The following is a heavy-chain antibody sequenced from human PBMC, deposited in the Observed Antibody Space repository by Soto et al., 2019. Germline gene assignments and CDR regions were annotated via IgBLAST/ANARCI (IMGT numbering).Heavy chain of an antibody. CDR3: AMVTMIVVVIGVVYYFDY. Sequence: QVQLVQSGAEVKKPGASVKVSCKASGYTFTGYYMHWVRQAPGQGLEWMGWINPNSGGTNYAQKFQGRVTMTRDTSISTAYMELSRLRSDDTAVYYCAMVTMIVVVIGVVYYFDYWGQGTLVTVSS. CDR1: GYTFTGYY. CDR2: INPNSGGT. V-gene: IGHV1-2*02. J-gene: IGHJ4*02. D-gene: IGHD3-22*01.